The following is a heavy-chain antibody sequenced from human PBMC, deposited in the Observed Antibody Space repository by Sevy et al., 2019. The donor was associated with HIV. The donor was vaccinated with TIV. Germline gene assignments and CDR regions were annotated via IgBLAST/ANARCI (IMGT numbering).Heavy chain of an antibody. V-gene: IGHV3-11*06. D-gene: IGHD3-9*01. CDR3: ARAVRYFGGAYYFDY. CDR2: ISSSSSYT. Sequence: GGSLRFSCAASGFTFSDYYVSWIRQAPGKGLEWVSYISSSSSYTNYADSVKGRFTISRDNAKNSLYLQMNSLRAEDTAVYYCARAVRYFGGAYYFDYWGQGTLVTVSS. CDR1: GFTFSDYY. J-gene: IGHJ4*02.